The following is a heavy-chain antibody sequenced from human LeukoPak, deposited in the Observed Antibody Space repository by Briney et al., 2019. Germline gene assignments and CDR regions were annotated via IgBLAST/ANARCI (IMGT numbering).Heavy chain of an antibody. J-gene: IGHJ4*02. CDR3: AKLSGSSCYSPGSY. Sequence: PGGSLRLSCAASGFTFTTYGMSWVRQAPGKGLEWVSVISDSGGSTYYADSVKGRFTISRDNSKNTLYLQMNSLRADDTAVYYCAKLSGSSCYSPGSYWGQGTLVTVSS. D-gene: IGHD2-15*01. CDR2: ISDSGGST. V-gene: IGHV3-23*01. CDR1: GFTFTTYG.